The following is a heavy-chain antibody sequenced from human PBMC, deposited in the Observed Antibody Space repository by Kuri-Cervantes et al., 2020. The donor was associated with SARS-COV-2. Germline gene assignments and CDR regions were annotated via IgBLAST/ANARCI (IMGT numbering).Heavy chain of an antibody. D-gene: IGHD2-2*01. CDR1: GFTFSSYA. V-gene: IGHV3-30-3*01. CDR2: ISYDGSNK. CDR3: AREGDIVVVHDAFDI. Sequence: GGSLRLSCAASGFTFSSYAMHWVRQAPGKRLEWVAVISYDGSNKYYADSVKGRFTISRDNSKNTLYLQMNSLRAEDTAVYYCAREGDIVVVHDAFDIWGQGTMVTVSS. J-gene: IGHJ3*02.